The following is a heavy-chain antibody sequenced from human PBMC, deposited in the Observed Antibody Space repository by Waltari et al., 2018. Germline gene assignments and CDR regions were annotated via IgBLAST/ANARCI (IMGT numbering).Heavy chain of an antibody. CDR1: AGSISSSY. V-gene: IGHV4-59*01. Sequence: QVQLQESGPGLVKPSETLSLTCPVSAGSISSSYWSWIRQPPGKGLEWIGYIYYSGSTNYNPSLKSRVTISVDTSKNQFSLKLSAVTAADTAVYYCARVHGATDFDYWGQGTLVTVSS. J-gene: IGHJ4*02. CDR2: IYYSGST. CDR3: ARVHGATDFDY.